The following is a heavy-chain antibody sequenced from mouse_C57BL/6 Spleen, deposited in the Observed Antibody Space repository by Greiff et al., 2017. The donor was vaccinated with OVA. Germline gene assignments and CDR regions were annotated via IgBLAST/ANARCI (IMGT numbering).Heavy chain of an antibody. CDR3: AKNYYGSDAMDY. CDR2: IWSGGST. CDR1: GFSLTSYG. J-gene: IGHJ4*01. V-gene: IGHV2-4*01. Sequence: VQLLQSGPGLVQPSQSLSITCTVSGFSLTSYGVHWVRQPPGKGLEWLGVIWSGGSTAYNAAFISRLIISKDNSKSQFFFKMNSLQADDTAIYYCAKNYYGSDAMDYWGQGTSVTVSS. D-gene: IGHD1-1*01.